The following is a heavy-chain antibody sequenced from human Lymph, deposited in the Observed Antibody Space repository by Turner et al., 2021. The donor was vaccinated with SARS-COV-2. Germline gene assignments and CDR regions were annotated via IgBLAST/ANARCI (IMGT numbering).Heavy chain of an antibody. Sequence: QVQLVDSGGGVVQPGRSLRLSCAASGFTFSNYAMHWVRQAPGKGLEWVAVISYDGSNKYYADSVKGRFTISRDNSKNTLYLQMNSLRAEDTAVYYCAAYGAYYYGLDVWGQGTTVTVSS. V-gene: IGHV3-30-3*01. CDR3: AAYGAYYYGLDV. CDR2: ISYDGSNK. D-gene: IGHD3-10*01. J-gene: IGHJ6*02. CDR1: GFTFSNYA.